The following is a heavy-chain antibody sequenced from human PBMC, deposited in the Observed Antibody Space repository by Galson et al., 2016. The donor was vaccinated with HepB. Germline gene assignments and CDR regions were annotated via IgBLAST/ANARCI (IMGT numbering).Heavy chain of an antibody. CDR3: ARQTRDIGGFNYGSATFLFDF. D-gene: IGHD3-10*01. V-gene: IGHV5-10-1*01. CDR1: GYIFANYL. CDR2: IDPRDSYT. Sequence: QSGAAVKKPGESLRISCQGSGYIFANYLISWVRQMPGKGLEWIGRIDPRDSYTTYNPSFQGHVTISADTSITSVYLQWSSLKASDTAIFFCARQTRDIGGFNYGSATFLFDFWGQGTLVTVSS. J-gene: IGHJ4*02.